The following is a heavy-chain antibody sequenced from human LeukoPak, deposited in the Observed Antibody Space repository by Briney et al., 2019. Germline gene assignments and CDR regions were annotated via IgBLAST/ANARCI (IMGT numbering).Heavy chain of an antibody. CDR1: GFTFSSYW. CDR2: ISGSGDNT. CDR3: AKGSYYDSSGSFYFDY. V-gene: IGHV3-23*01. D-gene: IGHD3-22*01. J-gene: IGHJ4*02. Sequence: TGGSLRLSCAASGFTFSSYWMNWARQAPGKGLEWVSGISGSGDNTYYADSVKGRFTISRDNSKNTLYVQVNSLGTEDTAAYYCAKGSYYDSSGSFYFDYWGQGTLVTVSS.